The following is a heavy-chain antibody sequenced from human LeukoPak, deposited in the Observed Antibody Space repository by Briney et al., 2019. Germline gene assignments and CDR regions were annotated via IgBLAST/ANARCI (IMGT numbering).Heavy chain of an antibody. J-gene: IGHJ4*02. CDR1: GFSFSSFW. D-gene: IGHD6-19*01. V-gene: IGHV3-7*04. CDR3: ARANNAGWFDY. CDR2: IKEDGSRN. Sequence: GGSLRLSCAASGFSFSSFWMTWVRQAPGKGLEWVANIKEDGSRNHCVDSVKGRFTISRDNAKNSLFLQMSSLRVEDTAEYYCARANNAGWFDYWGQGTLVTVSS.